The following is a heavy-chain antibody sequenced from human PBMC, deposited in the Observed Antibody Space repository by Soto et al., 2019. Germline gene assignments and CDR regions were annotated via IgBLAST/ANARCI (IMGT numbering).Heavy chain of an antibody. V-gene: IGHV4-34*01. Sequence: QVQLQQWGAGLLKPSETLSLTCAVYGGSFSGYYWSWIRQPPGKGLEWIGEINHSGSTNYNPSLKSRVTISVDTSKNQSSLKLSSVTAADTAVYYCARGGSTLLGRRMDVWGQGTTVTVSS. CDR3: ARGGSTLLGRRMDV. D-gene: IGHD2-2*01. CDR2: INHSGST. CDR1: GGSFSGYY. J-gene: IGHJ6*01.